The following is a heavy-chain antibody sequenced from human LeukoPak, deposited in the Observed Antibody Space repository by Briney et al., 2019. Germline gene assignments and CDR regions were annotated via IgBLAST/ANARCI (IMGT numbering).Heavy chain of an antibody. Sequence: GGSLRLSCAASGFTFSSYSMNWVRQAPGKGLEWVSSISSSSSYIYYADSVKGRFTISRDNAKNSLYLQMNSLRAEDTAVYYCARHRGMVRGVQKKTLGYMDVWGKGTTVTISS. CDR3: ARHRGMVRGVQKKTLGYMDV. CDR1: GFTFSSYS. D-gene: IGHD3-10*01. V-gene: IGHV3-21*01. CDR2: ISSSSSYI. J-gene: IGHJ6*03.